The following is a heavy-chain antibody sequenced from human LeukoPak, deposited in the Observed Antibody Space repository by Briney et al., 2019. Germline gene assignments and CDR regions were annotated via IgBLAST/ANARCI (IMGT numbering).Heavy chain of an antibody. J-gene: IGHJ4*02. V-gene: IGHV1-18*01. D-gene: IGHD4-17*01. CDR2: ISAYNGNT. Sequence: ASVKVSCKASGYTFTSYGISWVRQAPGQGLEWMGWISAYNGNTNYAQKLQGRVTMTTDTSTSTAYMELRSLRSDDTAVYYCATTGDDYGDYAFDYWGQGTLVTVSS. CDR3: ATTGDDYGDYAFDY. CDR1: GYTFTSYG.